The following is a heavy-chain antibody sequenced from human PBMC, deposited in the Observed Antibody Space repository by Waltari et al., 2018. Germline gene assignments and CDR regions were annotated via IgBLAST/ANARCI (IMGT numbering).Heavy chain of an antibody. CDR2: ISWNSGSI. J-gene: IGHJ5*02. CDR3: AKGDLRVEDNWFDP. D-gene: IGHD2-21*02. Sequence: EVQLVESGGGLVQPGRSLRLSCAASGFTFDDYAMHWVRQAPGKGLEWVSGISWNSGSIGYADSVKGRFTISRDNAKNSLYLQMNSLRAEDTALYYCAKGDLRVEDNWFDPWGQGTLVTVSS. V-gene: IGHV3-9*01. CDR1: GFTFDDYA.